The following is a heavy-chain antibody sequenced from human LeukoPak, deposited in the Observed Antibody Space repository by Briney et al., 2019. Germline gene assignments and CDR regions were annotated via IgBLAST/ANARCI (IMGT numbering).Heavy chain of an antibody. J-gene: IGHJ5*02. V-gene: IGHV1-2*06. CDR2: INPNSGGT. CDR3: ARAFGVVHLLFGTEVNWFDP. D-gene: IGHD3-3*01. Sequence: ASVKVSCKASGYTFTGYYMHWVRQAPGQGLEWMGRINPNSGGTNYAQKFQGRVTMTRDTSISTAYMELSRLRSDDTAVYYRARAFGVVHLLFGTEVNWFDPWGQGTLVTVSS. CDR1: GYTFTGYY.